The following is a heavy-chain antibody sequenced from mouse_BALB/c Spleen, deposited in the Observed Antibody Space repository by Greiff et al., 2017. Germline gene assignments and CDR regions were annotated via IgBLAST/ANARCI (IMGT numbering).Heavy chain of an antibody. V-gene: IGHV1-69*02. CDR1: GYTFTSYW. CDR3: TRWHGNYAMDY. CDR2: IYPSDSYT. J-gene: IGHJ4*01. D-gene: IGHD2-1*01. Sequence: VQLQQPGAELVRPGASVKLSCKASGYTFTSYWINWVKQRPGQGLEWIGNIYPSDSYTNYNQKFKDKATLTVDKSSSTAYRQLSSPTSEDSAVYYCTRWHGNYAMDYWGQGTSVTVSS.